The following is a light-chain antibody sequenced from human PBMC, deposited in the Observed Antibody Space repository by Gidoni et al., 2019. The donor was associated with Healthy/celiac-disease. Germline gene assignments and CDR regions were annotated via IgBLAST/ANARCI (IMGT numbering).Light chain of an antibody. CDR1: QSVRSSY. J-gene: IGKJ3*01. CDR3: QQYGSSPLFT. V-gene: IGKV3-20*01. Sequence: EIVLTQSPGTLSLSPGERATLACRASQSVRSSYLAWYQQKPGQAPRLLIYGASSRATGIPDRFSGSGSGTDFTLTISRLEPDDFAVYYCQQYGSSPLFTFGPGTKVDIK. CDR2: GAS.